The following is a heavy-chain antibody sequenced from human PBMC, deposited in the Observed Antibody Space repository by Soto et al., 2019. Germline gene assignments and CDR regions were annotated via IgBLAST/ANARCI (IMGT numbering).Heavy chain of an antibody. V-gene: IGHV4-59*01. CDR3: ARGGEKYCSSTSCYARGNWFDP. CDR1: GGSISSSY. J-gene: IGHJ5*02. D-gene: IGHD2-2*01. CDR2: LYHSGST. Sequence: SETLSLTCTVSGGSISSSYWSWIRQPPGKGLEWIGYLYHSGSTNYNPSLRSRVSISVDTSKNQFSLTLSSVTAADTAVYYCARGGEKYCSSTSCYARGNWFDPWGQGTLVTVSS.